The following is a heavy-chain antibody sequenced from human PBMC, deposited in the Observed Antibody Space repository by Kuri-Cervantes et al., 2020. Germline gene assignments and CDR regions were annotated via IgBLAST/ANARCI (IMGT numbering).Heavy chain of an antibody. CDR1: GFPFSDFA. V-gene: IGHV3-30-3*01. J-gene: IGHJ4*02. D-gene: IGHD3-10*01. CDR2: ISYDGSNK. Sequence: GESLKISCATSGFPFSDFAMAWVRQAPGKGLEWVAVISYDGSNKYYADSVKGRFTISRDNSKNTLHLQMNSLRAEDTAVYYCARGWFGELGGYYFDYWGQGTLVTVSS. CDR3: ARGWFGELGGYYFDY.